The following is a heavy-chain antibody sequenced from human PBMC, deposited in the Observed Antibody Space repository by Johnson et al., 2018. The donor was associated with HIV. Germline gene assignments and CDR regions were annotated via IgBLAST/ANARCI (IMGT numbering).Heavy chain of an antibody. Sequence: QVQLVESGGGLVKPGGSLRLSCAASGFTFSDYYIHWIRQAPGKGLEWLAFITGRGTAIYADSVKGRFTISRDNAKSSVILQVNSLTAEDTATYYCAKEWSAFDIWGQGTMVTV. CDR1: GFTFSDYY. CDR2: ITGRGTAI. CDR3: AKEWSAFDI. J-gene: IGHJ3*02. D-gene: IGHD1-26*01. V-gene: IGHV3-11*04.